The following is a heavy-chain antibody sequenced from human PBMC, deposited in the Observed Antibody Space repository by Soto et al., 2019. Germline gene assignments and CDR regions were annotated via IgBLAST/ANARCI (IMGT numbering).Heavy chain of an antibody. CDR3: ATLIVGANPDYYDMDV. V-gene: IGHV1-69*06. J-gene: IGHJ6*02. D-gene: IGHD1-26*01. Sequence: SVKVSCKASGGAFSRDTITWVRQAPGQGLEWVGGILPKFGTVNYAQKFQARVTITADTSTSTVYMELSSLRSTDTAVYYCATLIVGANPDYYDMDVWGQGTTVTVSS. CDR1: GGAFSRDT. CDR2: ILPKFGTV.